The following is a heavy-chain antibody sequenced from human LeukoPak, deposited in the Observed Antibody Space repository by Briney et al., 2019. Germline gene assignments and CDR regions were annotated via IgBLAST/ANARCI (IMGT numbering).Heavy chain of an antibody. CDR2: IYYSGST. V-gene: IGHV4-59*01. CDR1: GGSISSYC. D-gene: IGHD5-12*01. Sequence: PSETLSLTCTVSGGSISSYCWSWIRQPPGKGLEWIGYIYYSGSTNYHPSLKSRVTISVDTSKNQFSLKLSSVIAADTAVYYCARVDIVATTPDYWGQGTLVTVSS. CDR3: ARVDIVATTPDY. J-gene: IGHJ4*02.